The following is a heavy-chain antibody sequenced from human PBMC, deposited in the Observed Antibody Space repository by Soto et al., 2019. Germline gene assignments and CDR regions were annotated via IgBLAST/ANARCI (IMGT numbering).Heavy chain of an antibody. J-gene: IGHJ4*02. CDR1: GXTVSSFW. CDR3: AKSKDSTIFGVVIYYFDT. CDR2: LSPNGGST. D-gene: IGHD3-3*01. Sequence: GSLRLSCAASGXTVSSFWMNWVRQAPGKGLEWVSSLSPNGGSTYYAESVKGRLTISRDNAKNTLFLQMDSLRAADTAVYFCAKSKDSTIFGVVIYYFDTWGQGALVTVS. V-gene: IGHV3-23*01.